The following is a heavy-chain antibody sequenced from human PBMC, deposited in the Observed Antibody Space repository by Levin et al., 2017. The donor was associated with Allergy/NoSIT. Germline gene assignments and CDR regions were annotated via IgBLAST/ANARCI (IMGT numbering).Heavy chain of an antibody. Sequence: SCAVSGGSISSYYWSWIRQPPGKGLEWIGYIYYSGSTNYNPSLKSRVTISVDTSKNQFSLKLSSVTAADTAVYYCAKCGNYYYYMDVWGKGTTVTVSS. CDR1: GGSISSYY. V-gene: IGHV4-59*01. D-gene: IGHD2-15*01. CDR3: AKCGNYYYYMDV. CDR2: IYYSGST. J-gene: IGHJ6*03.